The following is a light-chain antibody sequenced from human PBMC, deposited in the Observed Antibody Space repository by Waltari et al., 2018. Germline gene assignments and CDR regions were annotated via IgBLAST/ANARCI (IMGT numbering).Light chain of an antibody. V-gene: IGKV1-5*03. Sequence: DIQMTQSPSTLSASVGDRVTITCRASQSISIWLAWYQQKPGKAPKLLIYKASSLESGVPSRFSGSGSGIEFALTISSLQPDDFATYFCQQYNTLSPWTFGQGTKVEIK. CDR1: QSISIW. J-gene: IGKJ1*01. CDR3: QQYNTLSPWT. CDR2: KAS.